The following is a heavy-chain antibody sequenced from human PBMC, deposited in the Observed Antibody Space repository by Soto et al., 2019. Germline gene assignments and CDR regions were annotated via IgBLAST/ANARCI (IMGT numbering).Heavy chain of an antibody. Sequence: ASVKVSCKASGYTFTGYYMHWVRQAPGQGLEWMGWINPNSGGTNYARKFQGWVTVTRDTSISTAYMELSRLRSDDTAVYYCARGCYDSSGIDYWGQGTLVTVSS. J-gene: IGHJ4*02. D-gene: IGHD3-22*01. CDR3: ARGCYDSSGIDY. CDR1: GYTFTGYY. CDR2: INPNSGGT. V-gene: IGHV1-2*04.